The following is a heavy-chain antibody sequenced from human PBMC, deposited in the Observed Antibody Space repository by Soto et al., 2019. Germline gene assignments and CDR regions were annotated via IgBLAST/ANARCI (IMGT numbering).Heavy chain of an antibody. CDR3: TRDPAGYSSSTFGS. CDR2: ISSSSDTI. V-gene: IGHV3-48*01. Sequence: GGSLRLSCAASGFAFSSYSMNWVRQAPGKGLEWVSYISSSSDTILYADSVRGRFTVSRDNAKNSLYLQMNSLRADDTAVYYCTRDPAGYSSSTFGSWGRGVLVTVAS. CDR1: GFAFSSYS. J-gene: IGHJ5*01. D-gene: IGHD6-13*01.